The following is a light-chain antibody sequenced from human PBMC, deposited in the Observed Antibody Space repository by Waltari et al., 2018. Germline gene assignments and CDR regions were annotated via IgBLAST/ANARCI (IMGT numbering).Light chain of an antibody. CDR2: WAS. CDR1: RSILCSSNNKNY. V-gene: IGKV4-1*01. Sequence: DIVMTQSPDSLAVSLGERATINCKSSRSILCSSNNKNYLAWYQQKPGRPPKLLINWASSRESGVPDRFSGSGSGTDFTLTISSLQAEDVAVYYCQQYYSFPMFGQGTKVEIK. CDR3: QQYYSFPM. J-gene: IGKJ1*01.